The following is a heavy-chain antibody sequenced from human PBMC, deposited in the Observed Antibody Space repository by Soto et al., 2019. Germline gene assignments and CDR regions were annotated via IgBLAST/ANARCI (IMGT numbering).Heavy chain of an antibody. J-gene: IGHJ2*01. D-gene: IGHD6-19*01. CDR2: INTDSGNT. V-gene: IGHV1-3*04. CDR1: GYSFSSCA. CDR3: VRDRAVDWDLDL. Sequence: QVQVVQSGAEVKKPGASVRLSCKTSGYSFSSCAIHWVRLAPGQRFEWMGWINTDSGNTKYSQKFQGVVTIPRDTAASTAYMELTSLASEDTATYYCVRDRAVDWDLDLWGRGTLVTVSS.